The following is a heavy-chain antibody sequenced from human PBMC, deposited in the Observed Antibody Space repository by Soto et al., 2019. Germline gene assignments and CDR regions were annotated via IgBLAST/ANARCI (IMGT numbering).Heavy chain of an antibody. CDR3: ARQASFWHGGGGWIDP. J-gene: IGHJ5*02. CDR1: GFTFSAYD. D-gene: IGHD3-16*01. CDR2: IGTQHDT. V-gene: IGHV3-13*01. Sequence: EVQLVESGGGLVQPGGSLRLSCAASGFTFSAYDMHWVRQATGKGLEWVSAIGTQHDTYYPDSVKGRFTISRENAKNSLYLQMDNLGAGDTAVYYCARQASFWHGGGGWIDPWGQGTLVTVSS.